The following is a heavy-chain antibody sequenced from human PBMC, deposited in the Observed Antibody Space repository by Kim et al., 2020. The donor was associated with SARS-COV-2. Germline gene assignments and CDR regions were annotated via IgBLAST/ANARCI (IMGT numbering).Heavy chain of an antibody. V-gene: IGHV3-23*01. CDR3: ATDREERQLSVDNFNY. CDR2: ISGSGDST. Sequence: GGSLRLSCAASGFTFSNYAMNWVRQAPGKGLEWVSTISGSGDSTFYAESVKGRFTISRDNSKNTLFLQMNSLRAEDTAVYYCATDREERQLSVDNFNYW. D-gene: IGHD1-1*01. CDR1: GFTFSNYA. J-gene: IGHJ4*01.